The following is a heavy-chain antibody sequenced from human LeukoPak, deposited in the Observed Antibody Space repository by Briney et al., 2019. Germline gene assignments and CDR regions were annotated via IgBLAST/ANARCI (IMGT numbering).Heavy chain of an antibody. D-gene: IGHD3-9*01. CDR3: ARHGRFDWLFTTLDY. J-gene: IGHJ4*02. V-gene: IGHV4-39*01. CDR1: DGSISSSRYY. Sequence: SETLSLTCSVSDGSISSSRYYWGWSRQPPGKGLERFGSIYYSGSTYYNPSLKSRVTISVDTSKNQFSLKLSSVTAADTAVYYCARHGRFDWLFTTLDYWGQGTLVTVSS. CDR2: IYYSGST.